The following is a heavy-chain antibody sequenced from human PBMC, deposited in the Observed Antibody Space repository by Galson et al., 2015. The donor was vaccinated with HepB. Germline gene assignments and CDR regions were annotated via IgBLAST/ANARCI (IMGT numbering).Heavy chain of an antibody. Sequence: SLRLSCAASGFTVSSNYMSWVRQAPGKGLEWVSVIYSGGSTYYADSVKGRFTISRDNSKNKLYLQMNSLRAEDTAVYYCARSIVATTLIDYWGQGTLVTVSS. D-gene: IGHD5-12*01. CDR1: GFTVSSNY. J-gene: IGHJ4*02. CDR3: ARSIVATTLIDY. V-gene: IGHV3-66*02. CDR2: IYSGGST.